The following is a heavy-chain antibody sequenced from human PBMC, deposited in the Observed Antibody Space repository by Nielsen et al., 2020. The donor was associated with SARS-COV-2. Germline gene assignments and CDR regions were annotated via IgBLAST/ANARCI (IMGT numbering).Heavy chain of an antibody. D-gene: IGHD1-26*01. V-gene: IGHV3-23*01. CDR2: IGAGGGST. J-gene: IGHJ4*02. CDR3: AKGWDLAMSGIDS. CDR1: GFTFNSYT. Sequence: GGSLRLSCAASGFTFNSYTMNWVRQAPGKGLEWVAGIGAGGGSTYYPDSVKGRFTISKSNSKSTVYLEVNSLRAEDTAVYYCAKGWDLAMSGIDSWGQGILVTVSS.